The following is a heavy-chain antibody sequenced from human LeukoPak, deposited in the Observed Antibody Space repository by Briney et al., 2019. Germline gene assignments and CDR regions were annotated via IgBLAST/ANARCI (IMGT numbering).Heavy chain of an antibody. D-gene: IGHD6-19*01. CDR1: GFTFCSYS. CDR3: GSPFYICRWLVGVY. J-gene: IGHJ4*02. CDR2: NSSTSDTI. Sequence: GRSLRLSCAASGFTFCSYSISCVPEPPGERLWSGLYNSSTSDTIYYADSVRGRFTISIDKAKNSLYLKMNSVSAADTAVYYCGSPFYICRWLVGVYWGQGTLVTVSS. V-gene: IGHV3-48*01.